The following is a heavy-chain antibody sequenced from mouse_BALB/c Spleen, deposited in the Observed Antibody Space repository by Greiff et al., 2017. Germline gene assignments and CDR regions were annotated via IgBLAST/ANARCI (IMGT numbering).Heavy chain of an antibody. CDR2: IWGDGST. CDR3: ARVYDYDGFDY. Sequence: QVQLKESGPGLVAPSQSLSITCTVSGFSLTGYGVNWVRQPPGKGLEWLGMIWGDGSTDYNSALKSRLSISKDNSKSQVFLKMNSLQTDDTARYYCARVYDYDGFDYWGQGTLVTVSA. CDR1: GFSLTGYG. J-gene: IGHJ3*01. V-gene: IGHV2-6-7*01. D-gene: IGHD2-4*01.